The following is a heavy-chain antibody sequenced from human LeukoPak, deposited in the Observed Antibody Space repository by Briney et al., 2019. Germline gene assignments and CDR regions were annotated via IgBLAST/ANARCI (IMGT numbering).Heavy chain of an antibody. V-gene: IGHV4-59*01. CDR3: ARGTYSSGWYGYFDY. CDR2: FHYRGIT. CDR1: GDSISSYY. J-gene: IGHJ4*02. Sequence: SETLSLTCTVSGDSISSYYWSWIRQPPGKGLEWIGYFHYRGITNYNPSLKSGVTISVDTSKNQLSLKLTSVTAADTAVYYCARGTYSSGWYGYFDYWGQGTLVTVSS. D-gene: IGHD6-19*01.